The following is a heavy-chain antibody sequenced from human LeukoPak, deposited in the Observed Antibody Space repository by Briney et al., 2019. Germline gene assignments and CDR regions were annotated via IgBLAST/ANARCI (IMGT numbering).Heavy chain of an antibody. CDR1: GFTFSSYA. D-gene: IGHD1-26*01. V-gene: IGHV3-21*04. J-gene: IGHJ6*02. CDR2: ISSSSSYI. Sequence: GGSLRLSCAASGFTFSSYAMSWVRQAPGKGLEWVSSISSSSSYIYYADSVKGRFTISRDNAKNSLYLQVNSLKTEDTAVYYCTRSGAYSAMDVWGQGTTVTVSS. CDR3: TRSGAYSAMDV.